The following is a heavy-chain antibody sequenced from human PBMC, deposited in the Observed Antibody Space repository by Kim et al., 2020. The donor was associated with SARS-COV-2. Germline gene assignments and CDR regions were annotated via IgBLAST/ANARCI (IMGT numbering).Heavy chain of an antibody. CDR2: INHSGST. J-gene: IGHJ5*02. D-gene: IGHD2-21*02. CDR3: ARRRRHIVVVTATPPGGFWFDP. Sequence: SETLSLTCAVYGGSFSGYYWSWIRQPPGKGLEWIGEINHSGSTNYNPSLKSRVTISVDTSKNQFSLKLSSVTAADTAVYYCARRRRHIVVVTATPPGGFWFDPWGQGTLVTVSS. V-gene: IGHV4-34*01. CDR1: GGSFSGYY.